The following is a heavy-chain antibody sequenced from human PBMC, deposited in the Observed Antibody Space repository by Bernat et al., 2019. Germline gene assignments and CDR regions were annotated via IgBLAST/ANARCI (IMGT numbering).Heavy chain of an antibody. CDR1: GYTLTELS. CDR2: FDPEDGET. V-gene: IGHV1-24*01. CDR3: ATGICGGDCYFEVGASRP. D-gene: IGHD2-21*01. J-gene: IGHJ5*02. Sequence: QVQLVQSGAEVKKPGASVKVSCKVSGYTLTELSMHWVRQAPGKGLEWMGGFDPEDGETIYAQKFQGRVTMTEDTSTDTAYMELSSLRSEDTAVYYCATGICGGDCYFEVGASRPWGQGTLVTVSS.